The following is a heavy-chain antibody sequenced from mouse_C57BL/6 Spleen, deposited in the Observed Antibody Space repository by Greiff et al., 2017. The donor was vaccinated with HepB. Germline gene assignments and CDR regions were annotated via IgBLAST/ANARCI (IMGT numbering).Heavy chain of an antibody. Sequence: QVQLQQPGAELVRPGTSVKLSCKASGYTFTSYWMHWVKQRPGQGLEWIGVIDPSDSYTNYNQKFKGKATLTVDTSSSTAYMQLSSLTSEDSAVYYCARVATVVGTRAMDYWGQGTSVTVSS. CDR1: GYTFTSYW. CDR3: ARVATVVGTRAMDY. CDR2: IDPSDSYT. V-gene: IGHV1-59*01. J-gene: IGHJ4*01. D-gene: IGHD1-1*01.